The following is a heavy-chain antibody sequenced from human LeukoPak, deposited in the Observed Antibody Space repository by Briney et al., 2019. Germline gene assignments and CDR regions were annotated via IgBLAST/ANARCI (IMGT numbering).Heavy chain of an antibody. D-gene: IGHD3-22*01. J-gene: IGHJ4*02. CDR1: GFTFSSYA. Sequence: PGGSLRLSCAASGFTFSSYAMHWVRQAPGKGLEYVSAISSNGGSTYYANSVKGRFTISRDNSKNTLYLQMNSLRAEDTAVYYCAKDRVTMIVVVSLDYWGQGTLVTVSS. CDR2: ISSNGGST. CDR3: AKDRVTMIVVVSLDY. V-gene: IGHV3-64*01.